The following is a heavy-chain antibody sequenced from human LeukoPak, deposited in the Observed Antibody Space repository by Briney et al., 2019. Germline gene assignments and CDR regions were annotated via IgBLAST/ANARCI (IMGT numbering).Heavy chain of an antibody. V-gene: IGHV4-59*01. J-gene: IGHJ4*02. Sequence: SETLSLTCTVSGGSISSYYWSWIRQPPGKGLEWIGYIYYSGSTNYNPSLKSRVTISVDTSKNQFSLKLSSVTAADTAVYYCARFNYYGSGSYWGGFDYWGQGTLVTVSS. CDR2: IYYSGST. CDR1: GGSISSYY. CDR3: ARFNYYGSGSYWGGFDY. D-gene: IGHD3-10*01.